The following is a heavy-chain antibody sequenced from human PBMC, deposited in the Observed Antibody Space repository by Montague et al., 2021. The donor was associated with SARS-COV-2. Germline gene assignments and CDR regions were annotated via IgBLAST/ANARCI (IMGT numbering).Heavy chain of an antibody. J-gene: IGHJ4*02. D-gene: IGHD3-22*01. CDR1: GVSISSGSYY. CDR2: VYHTGST. CDR3: VREKYYFDDSGSK. V-gene: IGHV4-61*01. Sequence: SETLSLICSVSGVSISSGSYYWSWVRQPPGEGLEWIGYVYHTGSTNYNPSLKSRVTLSIDTSKNQFSLNLTSVTAADTAVYYCVREKYYFDDSGSKWGQGTLVSV.